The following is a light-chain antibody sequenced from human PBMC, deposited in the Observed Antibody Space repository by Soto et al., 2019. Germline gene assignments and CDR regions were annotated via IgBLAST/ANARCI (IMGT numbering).Light chain of an antibody. Sequence: HSVLTQPASGSGFPGQSITISCTGTSSDVGGYNYVSWYQQHPGKAPKLMIYDVSNRPSGVSNRFSGSKSGNTASLTISGLQAEDEADYYCSSYTSSSTPYVFGTGTKVTVL. CDR1: SSDVGGYNY. CDR3: SSYTSSSTPYV. V-gene: IGLV2-14*01. CDR2: DVS. J-gene: IGLJ1*01.